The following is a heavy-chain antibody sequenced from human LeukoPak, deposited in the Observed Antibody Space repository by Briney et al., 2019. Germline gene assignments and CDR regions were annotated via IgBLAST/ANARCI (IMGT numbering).Heavy chain of an antibody. CDR1: GFTFSNYD. Sequence: AGGSLRLSCATSGFTFSNYDMNWVRQAPGKGLEWVSYISSSGSPIYYADSVKGRFTISRDNAKNSLYLQMNSLRAEDTAVYYCARDSQPYCTNGICYTKHNWFDPWGQGNLVTVSS. CDR2: ISSSGSPI. D-gene: IGHD2-8*01. J-gene: IGHJ5*02. CDR3: ARDSQPYCTNGICYTKHNWFDP. V-gene: IGHV3-48*03.